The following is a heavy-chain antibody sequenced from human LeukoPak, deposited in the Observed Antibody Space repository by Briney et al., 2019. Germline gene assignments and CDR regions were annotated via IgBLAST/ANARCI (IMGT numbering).Heavy chain of an antibody. CDR3: ARQEARNYYYEGLDY. Sequence: GGSLRLSCVASGFSFSGYAIHWVRRAPGKGLEWVALVSYNGGRKDYADSVKGRFTIDRDNSKNTVYLQMNRLRPDDTAIYFCARQEARNYYYEGLDYWGQGNLVTVSS. D-gene: IGHD3-22*01. J-gene: IGHJ4*02. CDR2: VSYNGGRK. CDR1: GFSFSGYA. V-gene: IGHV3-30*04.